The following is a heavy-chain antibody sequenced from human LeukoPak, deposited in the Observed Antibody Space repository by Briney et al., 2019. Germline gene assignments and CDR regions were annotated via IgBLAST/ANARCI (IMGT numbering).Heavy chain of an antibody. CDR2: IYYSGST. D-gene: IGHD2-15*01. V-gene: IGHV4-59*01. CDR1: GGSISSYY. CDR3: ASSTSAGLLRF. J-gene: IGHJ4*02. Sequence: PSETLSLTCTVPGGSISSYYWSWIRQPPGKGLEWIGYIYYSGSTNYNPSLKSRVTISVDTSKNQFSLKLSSVTAADTAVYYCASSTSAGLLRFWGQGTLVTVSS.